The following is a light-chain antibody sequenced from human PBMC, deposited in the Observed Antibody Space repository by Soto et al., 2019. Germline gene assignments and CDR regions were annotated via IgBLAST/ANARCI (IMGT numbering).Light chain of an antibody. CDR3: QQYGSSPLYT. CDR2: GAS. V-gene: IGKV3-20*01. Sequence: EIVLTQSPGTLSLSPGERVTLSCRASQSVSSSYLAWYQQKLGQAPRLLIYGASSRATGIPDRFSGSGSGTDFTLIISRLDPEDFAVYYCQQYGSSPLYTFGQGTKLEIK. J-gene: IGKJ2*01. CDR1: QSVSSSY.